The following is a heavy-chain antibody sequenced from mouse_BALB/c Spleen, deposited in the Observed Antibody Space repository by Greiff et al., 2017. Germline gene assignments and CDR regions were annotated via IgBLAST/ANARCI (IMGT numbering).Heavy chain of an antibody. V-gene: IGHV5-6-5*01. CDR1: GFTFSSYA. Sequence: EVKLVESGGGLVKPGGSLKLSCAASGFTFSSYAMSWVRQTPEKRLEWVASISSGGSTYYPDSVKGRFTISRDNARNILYLQMSSLRSEDTAMYYCARRGYWYFDVWGAGTTVTVSS. CDR3: ARRGYWYFDV. CDR2: ISSGGST. J-gene: IGHJ1*01.